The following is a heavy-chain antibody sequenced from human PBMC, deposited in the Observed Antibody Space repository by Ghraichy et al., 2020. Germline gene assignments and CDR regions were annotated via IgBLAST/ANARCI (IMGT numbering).Heavy chain of an antibody. J-gene: IGHJ4*02. Sequence: GGSLRLSCAASGFTFSSYAMSWVRQAPGKGLEWVSAISGSGGSTYYADSVKGRFTISRDNSKNTLYLQMNSLRAEDTAVYYCAKAAPDIVLMVNLNDYWGQGTLVTVSS. CDR1: GFTFSSYA. CDR2: ISGSGGST. D-gene: IGHD2-8*01. CDR3: AKAAPDIVLMVNLNDY. V-gene: IGHV3-23*01.